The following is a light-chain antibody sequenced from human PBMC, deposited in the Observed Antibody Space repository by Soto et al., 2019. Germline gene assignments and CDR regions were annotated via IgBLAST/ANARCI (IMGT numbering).Light chain of an antibody. J-gene: IGKJ5*01. V-gene: IGKV3-15*01. CDR3: QQYNNWPPT. CDR2: GAS. CDR1: QGVSGN. Sequence: EIVMTQSPATLSVSPGERATLSCRDSQGVSGNLAWYQQKLGQAPRLLIYGASTRATGVPARFSGSGSGTEFTFTISSLQSEDFAVYYCQQYNNWPPTFGQGTRLEIK.